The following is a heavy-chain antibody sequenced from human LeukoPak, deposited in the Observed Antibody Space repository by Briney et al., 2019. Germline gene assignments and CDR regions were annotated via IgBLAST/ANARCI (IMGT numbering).Heavy chain of an antibody. CDR3: AKDGNYDILTGYYGY. J-gene: IGHJ4*02. CDR2: ISYDGSNK. V-gene: IGHV3-30*18. Sequence: GRSLRLSCAASGFTFRSYGMHWVRPAPGKGLQWVPIISYDGSNKFYADAVKGRFTISRDNSKNTLYLQMNSLRAEDTAVYYCAKDGNYDILTGYYGYWGQGTLVTVSS. D-gene: IGHD3-9*01. CDR1: GFTFRSYG.